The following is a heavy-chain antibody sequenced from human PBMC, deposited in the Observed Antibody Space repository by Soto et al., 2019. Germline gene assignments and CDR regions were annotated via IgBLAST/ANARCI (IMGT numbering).Heavy chain of an antibody. J-gene: IGHJ4*02. CDR3: XXXXXXXXXXXXXXXXH. V-gene: IGHV3-30*03. Sequence: QVQLVESGGGVVQPGRSLRLSCAVSGFTFSTYGMHWVRQTPGKGLEWVARISHDGNTQNYADSVKGRFTISRDNAKNXSFLQMDGLRAEDTAXFYCXXXXXXXXXXXXXXXXHXGQGTLVTVSS. CDR1: GFTFSTYG. CDR2: ISHDGNTQ.